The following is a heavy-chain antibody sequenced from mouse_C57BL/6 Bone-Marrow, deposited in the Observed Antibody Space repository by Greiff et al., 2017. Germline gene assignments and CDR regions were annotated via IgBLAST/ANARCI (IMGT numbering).Heavy chain of an antibody. CDR3: ASSLFAY. CDR1: GFTLTSYG. J-gene: IGHJ3*01. Sequence: VQRVESGPGLVAPSQSLSITCTVSGFTLTSYGVDWVRQSPGKGLEWLGVIWGVGSTNYNSALKSRLSISKDNPKSQVFLKMNSLQTDDTAMYYCASSLFAYWGQGTLVTVSA. D-gene: IGHD6-2*01. V-gene: IGHV2-6*01. CDR2: IWGVGST.